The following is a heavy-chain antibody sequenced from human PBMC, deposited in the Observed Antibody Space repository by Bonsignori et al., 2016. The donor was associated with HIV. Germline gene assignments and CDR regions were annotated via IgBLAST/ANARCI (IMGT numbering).Heavy chain of an antibody. CDR1: GYSISSGYY. CDR3: ASLTVFGVVKGHFDH. Sequence: SETLSLTCAVSGYSISSGYYWGWIRQPPGKGLEWIGSMYYSGSTYYNPSLKSRVTISEDTSNNQVSLKLSSVTSADTAVYYCASLTVFGVVKGHFDHWGQGTLVTVSS. J-gene: IGHJ4*02. V-gene: IGHV4-38-2*01. D-gene: IGHD3-3*01. CDR2: MYYSGST.